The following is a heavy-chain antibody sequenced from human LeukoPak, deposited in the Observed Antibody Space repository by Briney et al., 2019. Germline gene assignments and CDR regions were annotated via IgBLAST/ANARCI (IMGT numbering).Heavy chain of an antibody. CDR1: GGSNSSGGYY. Sequence: SETLSLTCTVSGGSNSSGGYYWSWIRQHPGKGLEWIGYIYYSGSTYYNPSLKSRVTISVDTSKNQFSLRLSSVTAADTAMYYCAREVRSGSFTSDYWGQGTLVTVSS. V-gene: IGHV4-31*03. CDR3: AREVRSGSFTSDY. D-gene: IGHD1-26*01. CDR2: IYYSGST. J-gene: IGHJ4*02.